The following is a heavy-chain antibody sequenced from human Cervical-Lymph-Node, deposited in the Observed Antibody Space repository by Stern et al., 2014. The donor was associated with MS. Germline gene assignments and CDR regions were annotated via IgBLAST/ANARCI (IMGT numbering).Heavy chain of an antibody. Sequence: QVQLGQSGAEVKKTGASVKVSCKASGYTFTRYGLSWVRQVPGQGLEWMGCISAYNGNTNYALNLEGTVSMTTDTSTSTAYMELRSLRSDDTTVYYCARGLLGSENAFDIWGQGTMVTVSS. CDR3: ARGLLGSENAFDI. CDR1: GYTFTRYG. CDR2: ISAYNGNT. V-gene: IGHV1-18*01. D-gene: IGHD2-15*01. J-gene: IGHJ3*02.